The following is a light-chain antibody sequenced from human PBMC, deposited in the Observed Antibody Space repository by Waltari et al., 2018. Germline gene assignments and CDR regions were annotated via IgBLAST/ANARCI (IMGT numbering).Light chain of an antibody. CDR1: SSDVGGYDS. J-gene: IGLJ2*01. V-gene: IGLV2-14*03. CDR2: SVS. CDR3: SSYAGSNTLV. Sequence: QSALTQPGSVSGSPGQSITISCTGTSSDVGGYDSVNWYQQHPGKAPKLMPHSVSSRPPGVSNRLSGSKSGNTASLTISGLQAEDEADYFCSSYAGSNTLVFGGGTQVTVL.